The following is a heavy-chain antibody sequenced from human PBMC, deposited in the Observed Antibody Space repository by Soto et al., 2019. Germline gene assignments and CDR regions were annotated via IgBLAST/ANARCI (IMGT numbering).Heavy chain of an antibody. CDR1: GFTPSNVW. D-gene: IGHD3-10*01. Sequence: EVQLVESGGGLVKPGGSLRLSCAASGFTPSNVWMSWVRQAPGKGLEWVARIKTKTHGDTTEYAAPVQDRFTTSRDDSKDTLYLQMNSLGADDTAFYYCVKEYVGEFHWGQGTLVTVSS. J-gene: IGHJ4*02. V-gene: IGHV3-15*01. CDR3: VKEYVGEFH. CDR2: IKTKTHGDTT.